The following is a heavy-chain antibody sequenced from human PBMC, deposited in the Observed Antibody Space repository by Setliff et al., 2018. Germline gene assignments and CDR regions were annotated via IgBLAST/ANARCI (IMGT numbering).Heavy chain of an antibody. V-gene: IGHV4-39*07. Sequence: PSETLSLTCTVSGGSISSSAYYWGWIRQPPGKGLEWIGNIYYSGNTNYNPSLKSRVAMSVDTSKNQFSLKLTSVTAADTAVYYCARVRMVQGYYEFDYWGQGTPVTVSS. D-gene: IGHD3-10*01. CDR2: IYYSGNT. J-gene: IGHJ4*02. CDR1: GGSISSSAYY. CDR3: ARVRMVQGYYEFDY.